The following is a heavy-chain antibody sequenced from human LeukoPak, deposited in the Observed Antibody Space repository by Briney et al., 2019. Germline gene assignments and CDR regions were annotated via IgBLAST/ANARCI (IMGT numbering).Heavy chain of an antibody. CDR3: AREDYYDSGSNDY. CDR1: GYTFRSYG. Sequence: EASVKVSCKASGYTFRSYGFSWVRQAPGQGLEWMGWMNPNSGNTAYAQKFQGRVTITRNTSISTAYMELSSLRSEDTAVYYCAREDYYDSGSNDYWGQGTLVTVSS. CDR2: MNPNSGNT. D-gene: IGHD3-22*01. J-gene: IGHJ4*02. V-gene: IGHV1-8*03.